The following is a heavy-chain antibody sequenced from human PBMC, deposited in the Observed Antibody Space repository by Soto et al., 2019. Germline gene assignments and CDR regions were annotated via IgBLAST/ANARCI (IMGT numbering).Heavy chain of an antibody. J-gene: IGHJ6*02. Sequence: GGSLRLSCAASGFTFSSYGMHWVRQAPGKGLEWVAVISYDGSNKYYADSVKGRFTISRDNSKNTLYLQMNSLRAEDTAVYYCGKDIRYSSASRDYYFYCMDVWGQGTTVTVSS. D-gene: IGHD6-6*01. CDR2: ISYDGSNK. V-gene: IGHV3-30*18. CDR1: GFTFSSYG. CDR3: GKDIRYSSASRDYYFYCMDV.